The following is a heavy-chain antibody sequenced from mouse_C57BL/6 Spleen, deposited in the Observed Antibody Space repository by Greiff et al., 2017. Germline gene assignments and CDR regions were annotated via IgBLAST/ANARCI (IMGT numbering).Heavy chain of an antibody. J-gene: IGHJ2*01. CDR3: ARLTGDFDD. CDR1: GYTFTSYW. V-gene: IGHV1-64*01. D-gene: IGHD4-1*01. Sequence: QVQLQQPGAELVEPGASVKLSCKASGYTFTSYWMHWVQQRPGQGLEWIGMIHPNSGSTNYNEKFKSKATLTVDKSSSTADMQLSSLTSEYSAVYYCARLTGDFDDWGQGTTLTVAS. CDR2: IHPNSGST.